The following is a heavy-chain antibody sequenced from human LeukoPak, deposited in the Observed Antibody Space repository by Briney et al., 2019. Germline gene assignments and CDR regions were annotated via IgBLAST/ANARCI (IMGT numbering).Heavy chain of an antibody. V-gene: IGHV1-69-2*01. CDR1: GYTFTDYY. J-gene: IGHJ4*02. CDR3: ATVIAARHFDY. D-gene: IGHD6-6*01. Sequence: ASVKVSCKVSGYTFTDYYMHWVQQAPGKGLEWMGLVDPEDGETIYAEKFQGRVTITADTSTDTAYMELSSLRSEDTAVYYCATVIAARHFDYWGQGTLVTVSS. CDR2: VDPEDGET.